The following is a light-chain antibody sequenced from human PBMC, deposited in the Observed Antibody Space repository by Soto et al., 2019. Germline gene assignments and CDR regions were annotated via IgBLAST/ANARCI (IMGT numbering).Light chain of an antibody. CDR3: QSYDSSLSGVI. CDR2: DNS. V-gene: IGLV1-40*01. J-gene: IGLJ2*01. Sequence: QSVLTQPPSVSGAPGQRVTISCTGSSSNIGAGYDVHWFQQLPGTAPKLLVYDNSNRPSGVPDRFSGSKSGTSASLAITGLQAEDEADYYCQSYDSSLSGVIFGGGPKLTVL. CDR1: SSNIGAGYD.